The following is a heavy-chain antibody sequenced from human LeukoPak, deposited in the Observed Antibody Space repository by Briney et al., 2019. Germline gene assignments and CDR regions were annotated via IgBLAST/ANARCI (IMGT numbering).Heavy chain of an antibody. CDR2: ISVSGTTM. D-gene: IGHD3-10*01. CDR3: ARGRNSQITMIRGPNHYFGLDV. CDR1: GFTFTDYY. Sequence: GVSLRLSCATSGFTFTDYYMSWIRQAPGKGLEWVSYISVSGTTMYYADSVKGRFTLSRDNAKNSLYLQMNSLRAEDTAVYYCARGRNSQITMIRGPNHYFGLDVWGQGTTVTVSS. J-gene: IGHJ6*02. V-gene: IGHV3-11*01.